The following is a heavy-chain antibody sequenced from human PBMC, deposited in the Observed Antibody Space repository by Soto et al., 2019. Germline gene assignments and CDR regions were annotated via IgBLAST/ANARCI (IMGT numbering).Heavy chain of an antibody. D-gene: IGHD3-9*01. CDR1: GYTLTELS. V-gene: IGHV1-24*01. CDR3: AHDIPLRL. Sequence: ASVKVSCKVSGYTLTELSMQWVRQAPGKGLEWMGGFDPEDGEEMYAQKFQGRVTMTEDTSTDTAYMELSGLRSDDTGVYYCAHDIPLRLWGQGTLVTVSS. J-gene: IGHJ4*02. CDR2: FDPEDGEE.